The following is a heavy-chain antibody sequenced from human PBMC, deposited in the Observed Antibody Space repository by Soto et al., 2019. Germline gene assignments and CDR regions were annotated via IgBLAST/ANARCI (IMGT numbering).Heavy chain of an antibody. V-gene: IGHV1-69*06. CDR2: IIPIFGTA. CDR3: ERDLGCSGGSCYRHAYYGMAV. D-gene: IGHD2-15*01. J-gene: IGHJ6*04. CDR1: GGTLSSYG. Sequence: SVNVSWKAGGGTLSSYGISWVLQAPGQGLEWMGGIIPIFGTANYAQKFQGRVTITADKSTSTAYMELSSLRSEDTAAYYCERDLGCSGGSCYRHAYYGMAVRGKGSTVTGS.